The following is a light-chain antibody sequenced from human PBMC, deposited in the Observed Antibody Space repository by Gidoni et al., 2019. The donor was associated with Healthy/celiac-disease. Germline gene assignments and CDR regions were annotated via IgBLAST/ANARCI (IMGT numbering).Light chain of an antibody. V-gene: IGKV1-39*01. Sequence: DIQMTQSPSSLSASVGDRVPITCRASQSISSDLNWYQQKPGKAPKILIYAASSLQSGVPSRFIGSGSGTDFTLSIVSMQPKDFATAYWRQSYNTPRTFGQGTKLEIK. CDR1: QSISSD. CDR3: RQSYNTPRT. J-gene: IGKJ2*01. CDR2: AAS.